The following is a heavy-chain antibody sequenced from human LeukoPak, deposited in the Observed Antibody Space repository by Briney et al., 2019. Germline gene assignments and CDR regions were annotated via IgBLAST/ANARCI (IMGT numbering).Heavy chain of an antibody. V-gene: IGHV3-66*02. Sequence: GGSLRLSCVVSGFIVNNNYINWVRQAPGKGLEWVSVFYSDGTTYHADSVKGRFTISRDNSKNTLYLQMNSLRAEDTAVYYCAKVRELGDLDAFDIWGQGTMVTVSS. CDR1: GFIVNNNY. D-gene: IGHD3-10*01. J-gene: IGHJ3*02. CDR2: FYSDGTT. CDR3: AKVRELGDLDAFDI.